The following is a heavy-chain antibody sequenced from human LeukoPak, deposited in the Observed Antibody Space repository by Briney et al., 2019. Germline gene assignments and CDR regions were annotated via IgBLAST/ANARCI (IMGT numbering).Heavy chain of an antibody. CDR1: GGSISSSSYY. J-gene: IGHJ4*02. CDR2: IHYSGST. V-gene: IGHV4-61*01. D-gene: IGHD3-16*01. CDR3: ARTPRGEFSDY. Sequence: PSETLSLTCTVSGGSISSSSYYWSWIRQPPGKGLEWIGYIHYSGSTNYNPSLKSRVTISADTSNNQFSLKLISVTAADTAVYYCARTPRGEFSDYWGQGTLVTVSS.